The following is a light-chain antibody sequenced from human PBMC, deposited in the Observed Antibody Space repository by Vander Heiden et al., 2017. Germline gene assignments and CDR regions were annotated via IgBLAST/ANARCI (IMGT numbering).Light chain of an antibody. V-gene: IGLV1-44*01. CDR1: SSNSGSKI. CDR3: ATWDDSLKV. J-gene: IGLJ3*02. CDR2: SNN. Sequence: QSVLTQPPSASGTPGPRVTISCSGRSSNSGSKIVSRYQQLPGTAPKFLIYSNNQRPSGVPDRFAGSKSGASASLAISGRLSEDEADYYCATWDDSLKVFGGGTRLTVL.